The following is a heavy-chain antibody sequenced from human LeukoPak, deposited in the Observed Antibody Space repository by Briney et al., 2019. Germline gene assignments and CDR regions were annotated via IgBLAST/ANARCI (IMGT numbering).Heavy chain of an antibody. CDR3: AGYREQLVSFDY. Sequence: SETLSLTCTVSGGSISSYYWSWIRQPPGRGLEWIGYIYYSGSTNYNPSLKSRVTISVDTSKNQFSLKLSSVTAADTAVYYCAGYREQLVSFDYWGQGTLVTVSS. J-gene: IGHJ4*02. D-gene: IGHD6-6*01. V-gene: IGHV4-59*01. CDR2: IYYSGST. CDR1: GGSISSYY.